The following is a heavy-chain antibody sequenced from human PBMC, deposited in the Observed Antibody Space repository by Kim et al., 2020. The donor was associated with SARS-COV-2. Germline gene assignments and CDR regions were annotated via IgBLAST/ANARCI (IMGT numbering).Heavy chain of an antibody. CDR3: ARGPRRLLSWFDT. J-gene: IGHJ5*02. CDR2: INHSGST. V-gene: IGHV4-34*01. CDR1: GGSFSGYY. Sequence: SETLSLTCAVYGGSFSGYYWSWIRQPPGKGLEWIGEINHSGSTNYNPSLKSRVTISVDTSKNQFSLKLSSVTAADTAVYYCARGPRRLLSWFDTWGQGTLVTVSS. D-gene: IGHD2-15*01.